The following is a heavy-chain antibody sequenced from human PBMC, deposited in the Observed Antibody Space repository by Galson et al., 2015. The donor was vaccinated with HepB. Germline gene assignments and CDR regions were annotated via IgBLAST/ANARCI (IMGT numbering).Heavy chain of an antibody. Sequence: PALVKPTQTLTLTCTFSGFSLSTSGMCVSWIRQPPGKALEWLALIDWDDDKYYSTSLKTRLTISKDTSKNQVVLTMTNMDPVDTATYYCARMARDAYYYYYTDVWGKGTTVTVSS. CDR2: IDWDDDK. CDR3: ARMARDAYYYYYTDV. CDR1: GFSLSTSGMC. V-gene: IGHV2-70*01. J-gene: IGHJ6*03.